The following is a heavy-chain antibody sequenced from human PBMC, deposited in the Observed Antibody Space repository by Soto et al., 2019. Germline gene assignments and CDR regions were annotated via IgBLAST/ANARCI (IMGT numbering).Heavy chain of an antibody. V-gene: IGHV4-34*01. CDR1: GGSFSDYS. Sequence: QEQLQQWGAGLLKPSETLSLTCAVYGGSFSDYSWTWIRQPPGKALEWIGQINHSGSANYNPSLRSRVTISVGTPSNQFSLELSSVTAADTAVYYCARGPFSGDAYSGGWYYFDYWGQGTLVTVSS. CDR3: ARGPFSGDAYSGGWYYFDY. D-gene: IGHD3-10*01. CDR2: INHSGSA. J-gene: IGHJ4*02.